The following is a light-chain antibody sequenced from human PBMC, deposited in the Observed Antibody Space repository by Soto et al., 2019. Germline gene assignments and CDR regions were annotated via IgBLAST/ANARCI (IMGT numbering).Light chain of an antibody. CDR2: AAS. CDR3: QQSYSTPRT. J-gene: IGKJ1*01. Sequence: DIQMTQSPSSLSAFVGDRVTITCRASQSISSYLNWYQQKPGKAPKLLIYAASSLQSGVPSRFSGSGSGTDFTLTISSLQPEDFATCYCQQSYSTPRTFGQVTKVEIK. V-gene: IGKV1-39*01. CDR1: QSISSY.